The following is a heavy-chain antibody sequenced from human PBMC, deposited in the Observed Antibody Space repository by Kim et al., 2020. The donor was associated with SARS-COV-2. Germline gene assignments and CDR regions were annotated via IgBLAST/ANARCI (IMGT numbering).Heavy chain of an antibody. D-gene: IGHD3-3*02. CDR3: ARWGVAFFYGLDV. CDR1: GGTFSNFG. V-gene: IGHV1-69*13. J-gene: IGHJ6*02. CDR2: IIPMFGSA. Sequence: SVKVSCKASGGTFSNFGIIWVRQAPGQGLEWMGGIIPMFGSANYAQKFLGRVTITADESTSTAYLEVNNLRSDDTSVYYCARWGVAFFYGLDVWGQGTT.